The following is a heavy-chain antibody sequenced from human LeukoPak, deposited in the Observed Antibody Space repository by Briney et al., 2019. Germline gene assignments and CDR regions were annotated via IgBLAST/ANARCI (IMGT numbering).Heavy chain of an antibody. J-gene: IGHJ4*02. CDR1: GFTFSSYA. CDR3: ARKGYSSSWWDY. Sequence: GGSLRLSCAASGFTFSSYAVSWVRQAPGKGLEWVANIKQDGSEKYYVDSVKGRFTISRDNAKNSLYLQMNSLRAEDTAVYYCARKGYSSSWWDYWGQGTLVTVSS. CDR2: IKQDGSEK. D-gene: IGHD6-13*01. V-gene: IGHV3-7*01.